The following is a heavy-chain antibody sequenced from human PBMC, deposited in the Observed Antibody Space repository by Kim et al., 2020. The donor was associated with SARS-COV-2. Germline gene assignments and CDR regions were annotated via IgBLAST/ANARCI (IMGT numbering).Heavy chain of an antibody. Sequence: GGSLRLSCAASGFTFSTYAMNWVRQAPGKGLEWVSSISGAGVNTYYTDSVKGRFTISRDNSRDKLYLQMNSLRAEDTAVYYCAKTDRTPLFGVPNNHYYGMDVWGQGTTVTVSS. V-gene: IGHV3-23*01. D-gene: IGHD3-3*01. J-gene: IGHJ6*02. CDR2: ISGAGVNT. CDR1: GFTFSTYA. CDR3: AKTDRTPLFGVPNNHYYGMDV.